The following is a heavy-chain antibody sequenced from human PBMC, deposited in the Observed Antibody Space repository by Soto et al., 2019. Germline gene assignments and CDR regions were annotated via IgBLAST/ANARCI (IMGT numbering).Heavy chain of an antibody. Sequence: QVQLVQSAAEVKKPGASVKVTCKASGYTFIRYGITWVRQAPGQGLECVGWISPYNDYTEYAQKFHGRVTMTTDTSSRTVTMALRGLRSDDTAVYYCARGGYYDNFWKKLNYYGLDVWGQGTTVTVSS. CDR3: ARGGYYDNFWKKLNYYGLDV. D-gene: IGHD3-16*01. CDR2: ISPYNDYT. J-gene: IGHJ6*02. CDR1: GYTFIRYG. V-gene: IGHV1-18*01.